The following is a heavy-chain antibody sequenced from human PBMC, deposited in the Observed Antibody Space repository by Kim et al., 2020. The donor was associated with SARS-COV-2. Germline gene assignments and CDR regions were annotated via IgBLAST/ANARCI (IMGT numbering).Heavy chain of an antibody. J-gene: IGHJ4*02. V-gene: IGHV3-30*18. CDR1: VFTVSSCG. CDR3: VKEQSSGWYRTSDY. CDR2: ITYDGDNNKK. D-gene: IGHD6-19*01. Sequence: GGSLRLSCAASVFTVSSCGMHWVRQAPGKGLEWLTVITYDGDNNKKYYADSVRGRFTISRDNSRNTLYLNMNSLRVEDTALYYCVKEQSSGWYRTSDYWGQGTLVTVSS.